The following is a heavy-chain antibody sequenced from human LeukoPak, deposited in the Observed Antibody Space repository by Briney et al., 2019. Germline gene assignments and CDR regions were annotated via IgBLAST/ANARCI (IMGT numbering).Heavy chain of an antibody. V-gene: IGHV3-66*01. J-gene: IGHJ5*02. D-gene: IGHD3-10*01. CDR3: ARDHYGLTSYPNP. CDR1: GFTVSSNY. Sequence: GGSLRLSCAASGFTVSSNYMSWVRQTPGKGLEWVSVIFSDGNTYYADSVKGRFTISRDNTKNTLYLQMNSLRAEDTAVYYCARDHYGLTSYPNPWGQGTLVTVSS. CDR2: IFSDGNT.